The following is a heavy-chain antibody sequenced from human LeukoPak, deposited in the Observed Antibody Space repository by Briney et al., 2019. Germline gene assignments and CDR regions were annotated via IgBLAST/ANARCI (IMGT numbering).Heavy chain of an antibody. CDR3: ARFYYDSSGYQYFDY. CDR1: GASITSTKW. J-gene: IGHJ4*02. V-gene: IGHV4/OR15-8*01. Sequence: SETLSLTCAVSGASITSTKWWSWVRQPPGKGLEWIGDIYHSGSPYYNPSLESRVTISVDTSKNQFSLKVNSVTAADTAVYYCARFYYDSSGYQYFDYWGQGTLVTVSS. D-gene: IGHD3-22*01. CDR2: IYHSGSP.